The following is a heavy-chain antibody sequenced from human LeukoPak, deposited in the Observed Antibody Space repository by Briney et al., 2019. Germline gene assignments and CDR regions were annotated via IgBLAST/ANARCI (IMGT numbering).Heavy chain of an antibody. V-gene: IGHV3-30-3*01. CDR1: GLTFSTLA. J-gene: IGHJ5*02. CDR3: ARDLSSAPHDENWAANRFDP. Sequence: GRSLRLSCAASGLTFSTLAFHWVRQAPGKGLEWLAIISYDGNSKFYADSVRGRFTIPRDNSRNTLYLQMSSLETEDTAVYYCARDLSSAPHDENWAANRFDPWGQGTLVTVSS. CDR2: ISYDGNSK. D-gene: IGHD7-27*01.